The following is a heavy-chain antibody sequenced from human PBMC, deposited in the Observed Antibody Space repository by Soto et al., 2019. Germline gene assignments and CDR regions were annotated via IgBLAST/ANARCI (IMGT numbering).Heavy chain of an antibody. J-gene: IGHJ4*02. CDR1: GFTFGDYA. D-gene: IGHD4-4*01. CDR2: IRSKAYGGTT. CDR3: TREAYSNYVIGYFDY. V-gene: IGHV3-49*03. Sequence: PGGSLRLSCTASGFTFGDYAMSWFRQAPGKGLEWVGFIRSKAYGGTTEYAASVKGRFTISRDDSKSIAYLQMNSLKTEDTAVYYCTREAYSNYVIGYFDYWGQGTLVTVSS.